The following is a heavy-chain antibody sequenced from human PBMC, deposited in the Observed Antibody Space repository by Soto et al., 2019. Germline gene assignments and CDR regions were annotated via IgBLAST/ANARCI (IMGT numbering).Heavy chain of an antibody. D-gene: IGHD2-2*01. V-gene: IGHV1-69*08. J-gene: IGHJ5*02. CDR3: ARDQGDCSSTSCLGWFDP. CDR2: IIPILGIA. Sequence: QVQLVQSGAEVKKPGSSVKVSCKASGGTFSSYTISWVRQAPGQGLEWMGRIIPILGIANYAQKFQGRVTITADKSTSTAYMELSSLRSEDTAVYYCARDQGDCSSTSCLGWFDPWGQETLVTFSS. CDR1: GGTFSSYT.